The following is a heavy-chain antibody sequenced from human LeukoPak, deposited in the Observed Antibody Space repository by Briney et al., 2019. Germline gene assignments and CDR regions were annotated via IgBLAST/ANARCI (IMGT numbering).Heavy chain of an antibody. D-gene: IGHD7-27*01. CDR2: ISLGGNT. J-gene: IGHJ4*02. V-gene: IGHV4-4*02. Sequence: PSGTLSLTCTVSSGSIGSSNWWSWVLQTPGKGLEWIGEISLGGNTNHNPSLRSRVTISVDQSKNQLFLKLTSVTAADTAIYYCASNWGYSQGHWGQGILVTVSS. CDR3: ASNWGYSQGH. CDR1: SGSIGSSNW.